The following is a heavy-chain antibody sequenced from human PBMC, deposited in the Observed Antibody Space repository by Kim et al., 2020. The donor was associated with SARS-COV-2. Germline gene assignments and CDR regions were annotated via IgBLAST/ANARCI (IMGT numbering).Heavy chain of an antibody. D-gene: IGHD2-15*01. CDR2: ISGSGGST. V-gene: IGHV3-23*01. Sequence: GGSLRLSCAASGFTFSSSAMSWVRQAPGKGLEWVSAISGSGGSTYYADSVKGRFTISRDNSKNTLYLQMNSLRAEDTAVYYCATDPVRGSGLYWGQGTLVTVSS. J-gene: IGHJ4*02. CDR3: ATDPVRGSGLY. CDR1: GFTFSSSA.